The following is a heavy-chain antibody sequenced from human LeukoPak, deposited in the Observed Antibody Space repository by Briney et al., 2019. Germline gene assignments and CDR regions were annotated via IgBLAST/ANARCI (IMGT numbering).Heavy chain of an antibody. CDR2: IIPIFGTA. Sequence: SVKVSCKASGGTFSSYAISWVRQAPGQGLEWMGGIIPIFGTANYAQKFQGRVTITTDESTSTAYMELSSLRSEDTAVYYCAICPDYYYYYYMDVWGKGTTVTVSS. CDR3: AICPDYYYYYYMDV. V-gene: IGHV1-69*05. J-gene: IGHJ6*03. CDR1: GGTFSSYA.